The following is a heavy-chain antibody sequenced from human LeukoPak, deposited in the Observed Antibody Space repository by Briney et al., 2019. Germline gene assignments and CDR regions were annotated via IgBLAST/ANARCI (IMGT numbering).Heavy chain of an antibody. CDR3: AKDPRNILTGDYDDFDI. V-gene: IGHV1-69*13. CDR1: GGTFSSYA. Sequence: ASVKVSCKASGGTFSSYAISWVRQAPGQGLEWMGGIIPIFGTANYAQKFQGRVTITADESTSTAYMELSSLRSEDTAVYYCAKDPRNILTGDYDDFDIWGQGTMVIVSS. J-gene: IGHJ3*02. CDR2: IIPIFGTA. D-gene: IGHD3-9*01.